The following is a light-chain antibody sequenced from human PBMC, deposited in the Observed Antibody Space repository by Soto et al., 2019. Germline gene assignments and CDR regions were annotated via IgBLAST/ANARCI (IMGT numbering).Light chain of an antibody. CDR1: QSISTY. V-gene: IGKV1-39*01. J-gene: IGKJ5*01. CDR2: DAS. CDR3: QQSYMDSIT. Sequence: DIQMTQSPSSLSASVGNRVTITCRASQSISTYLNWYQKKPGKAPNLLIYDASRLQSGVPSRFRGSGGGTDFTLSICSVQPEDFATYFWQQSYMDSITFGQGTQLESK.